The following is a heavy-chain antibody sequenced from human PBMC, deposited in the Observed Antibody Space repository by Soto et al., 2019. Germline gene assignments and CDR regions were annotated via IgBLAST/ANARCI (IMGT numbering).Heavy chain of an antibody. D-gene: IGHD3-3*01. CDR3: ARGGVSARPFDY. CDR1: GYNFAGYW. J-gene: IGHJ4*02. CDR2: IYPSDSDT. V-gene: IGHV5-51*01. Sequence: GDALKMSGKGSGYNFAGYWIAGVRQMNGKGLELMGIIYPSDSDTRYRPSFQGQVTISADKSISSAYLQWSSLRASDTAMYYCARGGVSARPFDYWGQGTPVRVS.